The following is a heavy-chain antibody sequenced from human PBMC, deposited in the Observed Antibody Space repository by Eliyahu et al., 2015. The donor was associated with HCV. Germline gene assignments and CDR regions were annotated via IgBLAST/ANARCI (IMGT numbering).Heavy chain of an antibody. V-gene: IGHV3-30*04. CDR2: ISNDGSKK. CDR1: GFXFXNYA. CDR3: ARDRATCCYYGMDV. Sequence: QVQLVESGGGVVQPGGSLXLSCAASGFXFXNYAMHWVRQAPGKGLEWVAVISNDGSKKYYADSVRGRFTISRENSKNTLYLQTNSLRPEDTAMFYCARDRATCCYYGMDVWGLGTTVTVSS. J-gene: IGHJ6*02. D-gene: IGHD2-2*01.